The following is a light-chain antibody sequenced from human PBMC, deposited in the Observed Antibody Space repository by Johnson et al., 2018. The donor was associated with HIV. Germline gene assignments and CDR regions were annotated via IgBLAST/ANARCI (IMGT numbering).Light chain of an antibody. CDR3: GTWDTSLRTGF. CDR1: SSNIGNNY. V-gene: IGLV1-51*01. CDR2: DNN. J-gene: IGLJ1*01. Sequence: QSVLTQPPSVSAAPRQKVTISCSGSSSNIGNNYVSWYQQLPGTAPKLLIYDNNKRPSGIPDRFSGSKSGTSATLGITGLQTGDEADYYGGTWDTSLRTGFFGTGTKVTVL.